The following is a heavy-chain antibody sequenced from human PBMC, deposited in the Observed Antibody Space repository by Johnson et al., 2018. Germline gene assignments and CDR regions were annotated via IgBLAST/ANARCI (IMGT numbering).Heavy chain of an antibody. V-gene: IGHV3-21*01. CDR3: AREPDAFYI. Sequence: VQLVESGGGLVKPGGSLRLSCAASGFTFTTYSMNWVRQAPGKGLEWVSSITSSSSYIYYADSVKGRFTISRDNAKNSLYLQMNSLRAEDTALYYCAREPDAFYIWGQGTMVTVSS. CDR2: ITSSSSYI. CDR1: GFTFTTYS. J-gene: IGHJ3*02.